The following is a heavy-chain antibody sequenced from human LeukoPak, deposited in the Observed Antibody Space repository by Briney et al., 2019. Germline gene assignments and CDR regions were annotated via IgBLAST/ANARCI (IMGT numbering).Heavy chain of an antibody. D-gene: IGHD2-15*01. J-gene: IGHJ6*02. CDR3: ARDEAPGYCSGGSCYSYYYYGMDV. V-gene: IGHV1-46*01. Sequence: ASVKVSCKASGYTFTSNYIHWVRQAPGQGLEWMGMIYPRDGSTNYAQKLQGRVTMTTDTSTSTAYMELRSLRSDDTAVYYCARDEAPGYCSGGSCYSYYYYGMDVWGQGTTVTVSS. CDR1: GYTFTSNY. CDR2: IYPRDGST.